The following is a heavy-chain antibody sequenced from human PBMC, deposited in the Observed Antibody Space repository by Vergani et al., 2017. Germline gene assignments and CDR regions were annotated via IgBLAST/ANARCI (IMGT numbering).Heavy chain of an antibody. CDR1: GGTFSSYA. CDR3: AMGVAKIVVVPAAPIGDAFDI. Sequence: QVQLVQSGAEVKKPGSSVKVSCKASGGTFSSYAISWVRQAPGQGLEWMGGIIPIFGTANYAQKFQGRVTITADESTSTAYMELSSLRSEDTAVYYSAMGVAKIVVVPAAPIGDAFDIWGQGTMVTVSS. D-gene: IGHD2-2*01. J-gene: IGHJ3*02. V-gene: IGHV1-69*01. CDR2: IIPIFGTA.